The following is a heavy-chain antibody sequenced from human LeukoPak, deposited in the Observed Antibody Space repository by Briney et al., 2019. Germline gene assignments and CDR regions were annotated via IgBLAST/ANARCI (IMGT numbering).Heavy chain of an antibody. D-gene: IGHD3-22*01. V-gene: IGHV1-8*01. J-gene: IGHJ4*02. CDR3: ARGRPYDSSGYYYEDYFDY. CDR1: GYTFTSYD. Sequence: GASVKVSCKASGYTFTSYDINWVRQATGQGLEWMGWMNPNSGNTGYAQKFQGGVTMTRNTSISTAYMELSSLRSEDTAVYYCARGRPYDSSGYYYEDYFDYWGQGTLVTVSS. CDR2: MNPNSGNT.